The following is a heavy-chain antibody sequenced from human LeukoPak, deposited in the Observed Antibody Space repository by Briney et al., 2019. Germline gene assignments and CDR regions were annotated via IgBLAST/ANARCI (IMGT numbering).Heavy chain of an antibody. CDR1: GFTFSSYW. J-gene: IGHJ1*01. V-gene: IGHV3-7*03. Sequence: GSLRLSCAASGFTFSSYWMSWVRQAPGKGLEWVANIKQDGSEKYYVDSVKGRFTISRDNAKNSLCLQMNSLRAEDTAVYYCARSRCSSTSCLYFQHWGQGTLVTVSS. CDR3: ARSRCSSTSCLYFQH. D-gene: IGHD2-2*01. CDR2: IKQDGSEK.